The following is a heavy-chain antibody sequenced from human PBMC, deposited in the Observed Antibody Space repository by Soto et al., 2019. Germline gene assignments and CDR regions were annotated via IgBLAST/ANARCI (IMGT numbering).Heavy chain of an antibody. V-gene: IGHV3-15*07. Sequence: EVQLVESGGGLVKPGGSLRLSCAASGFTFSNAWMNWVRQAPGKGLEWVGRIKSKTDGGTTDYAAPVKGRFTISRDDSKNTLYLQMNSLKTQDTAVYYCTTRTDSGSYPPRVYYYYYGMDVWGQGTTVTVSS. J-gene: IGHJ6*02. D-gene: IGHD1-26*01. CDR2: IKSKTDGGTT. CDR1: GFTFSNAW. CDR3: TTRTDSGSYPPRVYYYYYGMDV.